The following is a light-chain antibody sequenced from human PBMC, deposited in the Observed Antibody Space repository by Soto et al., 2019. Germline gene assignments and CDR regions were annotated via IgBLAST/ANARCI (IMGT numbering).Light chain of an antibody. CDR1: QRVASD. CDR2: DAS. CDR3: QQYLNSPRT. V-gene: IGKV3-20*01. Sequence: VLTQSPGTLSLSPGEGATLSCRASQRVASDLAWYLQKPGQPPRLLIYDASIRATGIPDRISGSGSERDFTLTISRLVPEDAAVYYCQQYLNSPRTFGQGTKLEIK. J-gene: IGKJ1*01.